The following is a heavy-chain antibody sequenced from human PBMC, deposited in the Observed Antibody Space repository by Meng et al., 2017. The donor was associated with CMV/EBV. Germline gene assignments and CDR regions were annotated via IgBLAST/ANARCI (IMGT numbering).Heavy chain of an antibody. V-gene: IGHV4-61*09. CDR1: GGSISSTKYY. Sequence: SGGSISSTKYYWTWIRQPAGKGLEWIGHIYTSGSTSYNPSLKSRLTISLGTSKNQFSLKLSSVTAADTAVYFCASSHYYDSRGYAQYWGQGTLVTVSS. J-gene: IGHJ4*02. CDR2: IYTSGST. CDR3: ASSHYYDSRGYAQY. D-gene: IGHD3-22*01.